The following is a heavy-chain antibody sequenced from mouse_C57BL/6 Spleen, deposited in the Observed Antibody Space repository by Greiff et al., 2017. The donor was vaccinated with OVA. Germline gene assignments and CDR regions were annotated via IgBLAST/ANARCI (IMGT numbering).Heavy chain of an antibody. V-gene: IGHV14-1*01. CDR3: TLYGNYKFAY. J-gene: IGHJ3*01. D-gene: IGHD2-1*01. CDR2: IDPEDGDT. CDR1: GFNIQDYY. Sequence: EVQLQESGAELVRPGASVKLSCTASGFNIQDYYMHWVKQRPEQGLEWIGRIDPEDGDTEYAPKFQGKATMTADTSPNPAYLQLSSLTSEDTAVYYCTLYGNYKFAYWGQGTLVTVSA.